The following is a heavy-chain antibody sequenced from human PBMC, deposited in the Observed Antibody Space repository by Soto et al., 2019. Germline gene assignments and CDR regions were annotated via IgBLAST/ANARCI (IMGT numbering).Heavy chain of an antibody. V-gene: IGHV1-69*12. CDR1: GGTFSSYA. Sequence: QVQLVQSGAEVKKPGSSVKVSCKASGGTFSSYAISWVRQAPGQGLEWMGGIIPIFGTANYAQKFQGRVTITADESTSTAYMELSSLRSDDTAVYYCARDSVAVAGTFSYYGMDVWGQGTTVTVSS. CDR2: IIPIFGTA. D-gene: IGHD6-19*01. CDR3: ARDSVAVAGTFSYYGMDV. J-gene: IGHJ6*02.